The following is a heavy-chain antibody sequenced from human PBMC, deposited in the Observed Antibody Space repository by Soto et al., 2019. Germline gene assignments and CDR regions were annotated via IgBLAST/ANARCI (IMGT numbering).Heavy chain of an antibody. CDR1: GFTFSNYG. D-gene: IGHD3-22*01. Sequence: QVQLVESGGGVVQPGRSLRLSCAASGFTFSNYGMHWVRQAPGKGLEWLAVILNDGSDQNYGDSVKGRFTISRDNSKNTLYLQINSLIVEDTAVYYCARDDDRPDNGLDMWGQGTKVTVSS. CDR2: ILNDGSDQ. CDR3: ARDDDRPDNGLDM. J-gene: IGHJ3*02. V-gene: IGHV3-33*05.